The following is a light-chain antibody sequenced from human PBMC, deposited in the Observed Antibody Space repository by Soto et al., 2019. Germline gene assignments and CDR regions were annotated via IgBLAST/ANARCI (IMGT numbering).Light chain of an antibody. V-gene: IGKV3-11*01. J-gene: IGKJ4*01. Sequence: EIVLTQSPAILSLSPGERATLSCRASQSVTIKLAWYQQKPGQPPRLLIYDASTRATGTPARFSGSGSGTDFTLFISSLEPEDYAFYFCQHRASWPLTFGGGTKVEI. CDR3: QHRASWPLT. CDR2: DAS. CDR1: QSVTIK.